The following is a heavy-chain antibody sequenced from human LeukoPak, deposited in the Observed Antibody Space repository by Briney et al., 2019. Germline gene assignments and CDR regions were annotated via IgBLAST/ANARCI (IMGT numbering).Heavy chain of an antibody. Sequence: GGSLRLSCAASGFTFSTYGMHWVRQAPGKGLEWVAVISYDGGNKYYADSVKGRFTISRDNSKNTLYLQMNSLRAEDTAVYYCAKSGTRSSWSPRVKTYLDYWGQGTLVTVSS. V-gene: IGHV3-30*18. CDR1: GFTFSTYG. CDR3: AKSGTRSSWSPRVKTYLDY. J-gene: IGHJ4*02. CDR2: ISYDGGNK. D-gene: IGHD6-13*01.